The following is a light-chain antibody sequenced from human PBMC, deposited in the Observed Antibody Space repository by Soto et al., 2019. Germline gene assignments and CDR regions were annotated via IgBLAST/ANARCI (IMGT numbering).Light chain of an antibody. Sequence: SSELTPTPSGSVSPGQTARITCGGNDIARKTVHWYQQKPGQAPVLVVYDDDERPSGIPERFSGSNSGNTATLTISRVEAGDEADYYCQVWDISSDHHVFGTGTNVTVL. J-gene: IGLJ1*01. CDR2: DDD. CDR1: DIARKT. CDR3: QVWDISSDHHV. V-gene: IGLV3-21*02.